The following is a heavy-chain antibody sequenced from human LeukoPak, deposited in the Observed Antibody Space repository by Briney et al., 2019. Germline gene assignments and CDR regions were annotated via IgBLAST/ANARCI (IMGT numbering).Heavy chain of an antibody. CDR1: GFALSTYT. V-gene: IGHV3-30-3*01. CDR3: AKDENYYDSSGYYPRPY. CDR2: TNK. Sequence: GGSLRLSCAASGFALSTYTMHWVRQAPGKGLEWVGTNKYYADSVKGRFTISRDNSKNTLYLQMNSLRAEDTAVYYCAKDENYYDSSGYYPRPYWGQGTLVTVSS. D-gene: IGHD3-22*01. J-gene: IGHJ4*02.